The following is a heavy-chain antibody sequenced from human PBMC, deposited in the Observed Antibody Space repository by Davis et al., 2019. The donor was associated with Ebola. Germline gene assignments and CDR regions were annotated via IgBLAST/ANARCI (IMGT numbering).Heavy chain of an antibody. V-gene: IGHV3-73*01. CDR2: IRSKANSYAT. D-gene: IGHD2-15*01. CDR1: GFTFSGSA. J-gene: IGHJ4*02. CDR3: TSWVVAATPDLLGNDY. Sequence: LSLTCAASGFTFSGSAMHWVRQASGKGLEWVGRIRSKANSYATAYAASVKGRFTISRDDSKNTAYLQMNSLKTEDTAVYYCTSWVVAATPDLLGNDYWGQGTLVTVSS.